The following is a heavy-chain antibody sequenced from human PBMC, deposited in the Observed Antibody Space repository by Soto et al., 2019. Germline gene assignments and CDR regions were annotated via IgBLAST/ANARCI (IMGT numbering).Heavy chain of an antibody. CDR1: GYTFPSFG. V-gene: IGHV1-18*01. Sequence: QVLLVQSGPEVKRPGASAMLSCQASGYTFPSFGLGWLRQAPGQGLEWVGWISALTGEMKFAPRFQGRIDLTIDRQSKTGNLELRSLTPDDTGVDFCARDGWSMDTWNDAHFDYWGRGALVTVSP. D-gene: IGHD1-1*01. CDR3: ARDGWSMDTWNDAHFDY. CDR2: ISALTGEM. J-gene: IGHJ4*02.